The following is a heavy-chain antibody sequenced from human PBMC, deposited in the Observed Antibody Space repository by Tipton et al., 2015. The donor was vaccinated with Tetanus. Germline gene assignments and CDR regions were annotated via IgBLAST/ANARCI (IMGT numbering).Heavy chain of an antibody. J-gene: IGHJ4*02. D-gene: IGHD3-22*01. CDR1: GYSFTSYW. CDR2: IDPSDSYT. Sequence: EVQLVQSGAEVKKPGESLRISCKGSGYSFTSYWISWVRQMPGKGLEWMGRIDPSDSYTNYSPSFHGHVTISADKSISTAYLQWSSLKASDTAMYYCARLPLSGYYYDSSGYYLSDYWGQGTLVTVSS. V-gene: IGHV5-10-1*01. CDR3: ARLPLSGYYYDSSGYYLSDY.